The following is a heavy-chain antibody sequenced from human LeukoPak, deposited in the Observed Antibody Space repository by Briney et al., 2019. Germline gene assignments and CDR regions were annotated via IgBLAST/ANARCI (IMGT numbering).Heavy chain of an antibody. J-gene: IGHJ6*02. CDR2: ISGSGGST. D-gene: IGHD5-18*01. Sequence: PGGSLRLSCAASGFTFSSYATSWVRQAPGKGLEWVSAISGSGGSTYYADSVKGRFTISRDNSKNTLYLQMNSLRAEDTAVYYCAKYGYSYGGNYYGMDVWGQGTTVTVSS. V-gene: IGHV3-23*01. CDR1: GFTFSSYA. CDR3: AKYGYSYGGNYYGMDV.